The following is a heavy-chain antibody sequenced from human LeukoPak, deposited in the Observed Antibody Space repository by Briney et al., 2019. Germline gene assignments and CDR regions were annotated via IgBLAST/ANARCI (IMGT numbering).Heavy chain of an antibody. V-gene: IGHV4-59*11. CDR2: IFNGGST. CDR1: GGSINSHY. D-gene: IGHD6-13*01. Sequence: SETLSLTCSVSGGSINSHYWSWIRQPPGKRLEWIGYIFNGGSTNYNPSLWGRVTMSMDTSRDQFFLRLTSVTAADTAIYYCASRPAGTTWYGVFDYWSQGTLVTVPS. J-gene: IGHJ4*02. CDR3: ASRPAGTTWYGVFDY.